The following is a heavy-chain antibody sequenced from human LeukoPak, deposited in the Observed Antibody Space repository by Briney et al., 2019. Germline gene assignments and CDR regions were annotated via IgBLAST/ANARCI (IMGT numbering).Heavy chain of an antibody. V-gene: IGHV1-24*01. CDR2: FDPKDGET. J-gene: IGHJ3*02. CDR1: GYTLTELS. Sequence: ASVKVSCKVSGYTLTELSMHWVRQAPGKGLEWMGGFDPKDGETIYAQKFQGRVTMTEDTSTDTAYMELSSLRSEDTAVCYCATAPGVVVPAAIDDAFDIWGQGTMVTVSS. CDR3: ATAPGVVVPAAIDDAFDI. D-gene: IGHD2-2*01.